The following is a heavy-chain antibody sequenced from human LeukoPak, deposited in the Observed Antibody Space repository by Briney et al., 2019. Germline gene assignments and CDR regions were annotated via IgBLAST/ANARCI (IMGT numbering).Heavy chain of an antibody. CDR3: AKKEAMIRGVPYYYDF. J-gene: IGHJ4*02. CDR1: GFTFSSYV. D-gene: IGHD3-10*01. CDR2: ISGSGDDT. V-gene: IGHV3-23*01. Sequence: AGGSLRLSCSASGFTFSSYVMTWVRQAPGQGLEWVSAISGSGDDTYYADSVKGRFTISRDNSKNTLYLQVNSLRAEDTAVYYCAKKEAMIRGVPYYYDFWGQGTLVTASS.